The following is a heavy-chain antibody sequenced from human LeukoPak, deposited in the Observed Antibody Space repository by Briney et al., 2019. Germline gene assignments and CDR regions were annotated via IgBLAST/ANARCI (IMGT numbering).Heavy chain of an antibody. Sequence: PGGSLTLACAPYGFTFSSYAMSCVRQARGKGLEWVSSISGGGAVTYYADSVKVRFTISRHNSKNTLYLQMTSLRAQDKAVYYCAKDPRVAKIEIFHSWGQGTLVTVSS. CDR3: AKDPRVAKIEIFHS. J-gene: IGHJ4*02. CDR1: GFTFSSYA. D-gene: IGHD5-12*01. V-gene: IGHV3-23*01. CDR2: ISGGGAVT.